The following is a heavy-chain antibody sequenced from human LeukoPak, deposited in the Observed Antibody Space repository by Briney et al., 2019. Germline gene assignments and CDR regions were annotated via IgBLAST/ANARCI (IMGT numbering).Heavy chain of an antibody. CDR3: ARDRSGGMRFGELLKRRNWFDP. V-gene: IGHV4-4*02. CDR2: IYHSGST. CDR1: GGSISSSNW. J-gene: IGHJ5*02. Sequence: SETLSLTCTVSGGSISSSNWWSWVRQPPGKGLEWIGEIYHSGSTNYNPSLKSRVTISVDKSKNQFSLKLSSVTAADTAVYYCARDRSGGMRFGELLKRRNWFDPWGQGTLVTVSS. D-gene: IGHD3-10*01.